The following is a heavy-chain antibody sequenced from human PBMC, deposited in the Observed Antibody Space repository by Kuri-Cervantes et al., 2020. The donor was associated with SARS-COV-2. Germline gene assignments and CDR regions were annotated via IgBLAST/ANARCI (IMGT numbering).Heavy chain of an antibody. J-gene: IGHJ6*02. CDR1: GFTFSDYG. CDR3: ARDKGYYDFASGYYRPYYYGMDV. D-gene: IGHD3-3*01. Sequence: GGSLRLSCAASGFTFSDYGMHWVRQAPGEGLEWVSYISSSGSTKYYADSVKGRFTISSDNAKNSLYLQMNSLRVEDTAIYYCARDKGYYDFASGYYRPYYYGMDVWGQGTTVTVSS. V-gene: IGHV3-48*03. CDR2: ISSSGSTK.